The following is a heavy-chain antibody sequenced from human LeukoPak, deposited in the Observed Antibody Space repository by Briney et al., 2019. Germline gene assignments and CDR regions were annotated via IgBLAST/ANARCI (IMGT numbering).Heavy chain of an antibody. CDR1: GFTFSSFG. V-gene: IGHV3-23*01. J-gene: IGHJ5*02. CDR2: ISGSGGTT. CDR3: AKRIRVNWFDP. Sequence: GGSLRLSCAASGFTFSSFGISWVRQAPGKGLEWVSGISGSGGTTYYADSVKGRFTISRDNSKNTLYLQMNSLRAEDTAVYYCAKRIRVNWFDPWGQGTLVTVSS.